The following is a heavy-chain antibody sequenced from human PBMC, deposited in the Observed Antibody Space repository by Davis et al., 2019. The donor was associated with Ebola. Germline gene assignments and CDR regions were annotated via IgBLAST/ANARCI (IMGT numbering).Heavy chain of an antibody. V-gene: IGHV4-30-4*01. CDR2: IFYTGPA. J-gene: IGHJ4*02. D-gene: IGHD5-18*01. CDR1: GGSISSADYY. CDR3: ARDYSYGPTALDY. Sequence: PSETLSLTCTVSGGSISSADYYWSWIRQPPGKGLEWIGYIFYTGPAYYNPSLKSRLTISVDTSKNQFSLKLTSVTAADTAVYYCARDYSYGPTALDYWGQGTVVTVSS.